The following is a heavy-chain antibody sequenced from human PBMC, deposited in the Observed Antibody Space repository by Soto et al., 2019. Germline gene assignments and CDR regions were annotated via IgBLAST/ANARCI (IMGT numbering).Heavy chain of an antibody. CDR1: GGSISSGGYS. CDR3: AREYCGVDCYSLRMNYYYDGMDV. CDR2: IYYSGST. Sequence: SETLSLTCAVSGGSISSGGYSWSWIRQTPGKGLEWIGSIYYSGSTYYNPSLKSRVTISVDTSKNHFSLKLTSVTAADAAVYYCAREYCGVDCYSLRMNYYYDGMDVWGQGTTVTVSS. V-gene: IGHV4-39*02. D-gene: IGHD2-21*02. J-gene: IGHJ6*02.